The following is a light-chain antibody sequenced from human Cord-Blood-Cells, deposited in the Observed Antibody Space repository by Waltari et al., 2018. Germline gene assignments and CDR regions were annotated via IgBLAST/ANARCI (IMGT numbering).Light chain of an antibody. Sequence: QSALTQPRSVSGSPGQSVTISCTGTSSDVGGSTYVSWYQQHPGKAPKLMIYEVSKRPSGVPERFSGSKSGNTASLTISGLQAEDEADYYCCSYAGSVVFGGGTKLTVL. V-gene: IGLV2-11*01. CDR1: SSDVGGSTY. CDR2: EVS. CDR3: CSYAGSVV. J-gene: IGLJ2*01.